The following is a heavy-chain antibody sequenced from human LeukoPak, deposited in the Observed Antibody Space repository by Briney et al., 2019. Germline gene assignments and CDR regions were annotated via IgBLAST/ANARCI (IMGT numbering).Heavy chain of an antibody. CDR3: ARQGYCRSTSCYLWFDP. D-gene: IGHD2-2*01. V-gene: IGHV4-39*01. J-gene: IGHJ5*02. Sequence: SETLSLTCTVSGGSISSSSYYWGWIRQPPGKGLEWIRSIYYSGSTYYKPSLKSRVTISVDTSKNQLSLKLSPVTAADTAVYYCARQGYCRSTSCYLWFDPWGQGTLVTVSS. CDR1: GGSISSSSYY. CDR2: IYYSGST.